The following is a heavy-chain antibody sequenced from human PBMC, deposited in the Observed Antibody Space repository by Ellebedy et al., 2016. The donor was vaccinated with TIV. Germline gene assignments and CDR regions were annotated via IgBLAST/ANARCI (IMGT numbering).Heavy chain of an antibody. Sequence: ASVKVSCXASGYTFTSYGISWVRQAPGQGLEWMGWISAYNGNTNYAQKLQGRVTMTTDTSTSTAYMELRSLRSDDTAVYYCARDRVVVVAATPSYNWFDPWGQGTLVTVSS. V-gene: IGHV1-18*01. CDR1: GYTFTSYG. J-gene: IGHJ5*02. D-gene: IGHD2-15*01. CDR3: ARDRVVVVAATPSYNWFDP. CDR2: ISAYNGNT.